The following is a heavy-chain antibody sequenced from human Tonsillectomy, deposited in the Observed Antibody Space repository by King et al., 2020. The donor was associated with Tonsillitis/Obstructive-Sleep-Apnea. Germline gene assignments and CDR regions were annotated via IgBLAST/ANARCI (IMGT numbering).Heavy chain of an antibody. V-gene: IGHV1-46*01. Sequence: VQLVESGAEVKKPGASVKVSCKASGYTFTSYYMHWVRQAPGQGLEWVGIINPSDSGTNYAQKFQGRVTLTRDTSTRSVHMELTSIRSEDTAVYYCARKALAAAGTILDYWGQGTLVTVSS. CDR3: ARKALAAAGTILDY. CDR2: INPSDSGT. CDR1: GYTFTSYY. J-gene: IGHJ4*02. D-gene: IGHD6-13*01.